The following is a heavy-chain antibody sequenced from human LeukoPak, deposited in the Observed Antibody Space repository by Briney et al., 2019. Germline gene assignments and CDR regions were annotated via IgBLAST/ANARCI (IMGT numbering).Heavy chain of an antibody. CDR1: GFTFSNYA. CDR3: AKGDGGSSSWYDFYFYGVDV. V-gene: IGHV3-30*18. D-gene: IGHD6-13*01. Sequence: GRSLRLSCVVSGFTFSNYAMHWVRQATGKGLEWVAVISNDGSKRHYADAVKGRLSISRDNSKNALSLQFNSLRGDDTAVYYCAKGDGGSSSWYDFYFYGVDVWGKGTAVTVSS. CDR2: ISNDGSKR. J-gene: IGHJ6*04.